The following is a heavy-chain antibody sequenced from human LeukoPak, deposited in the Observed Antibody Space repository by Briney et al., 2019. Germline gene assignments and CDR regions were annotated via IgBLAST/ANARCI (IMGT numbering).Heavy chain of an antibody. D-gene: IGHD3-16*01. CDR2: IKTKTDGGTT. CDR1: GFTFSNAW. J-gene: IGHJ3*01. V-gene: IGHV3-15*01. Sequence: GGSLSLSCAASGFTFSNAWMSWVRQAPGKGLDWVGRIKTKTDGGTTDYAAPVKGRFTTSREDSKNTLYLQINSLKPEDTAVYDGTTLSYPDAFNFWGQGTMGTVSS. CDR3: TTLSYPDAFNF.